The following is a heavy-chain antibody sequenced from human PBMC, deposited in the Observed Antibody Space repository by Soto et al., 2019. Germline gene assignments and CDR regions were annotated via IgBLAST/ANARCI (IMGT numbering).Heavy chain of an antibody. D-gene: IGHD2-8*01. CDR2: ILIGGQT. V-gene: IGHV3-23*01. Sequence: GGSLRLSCAASGFTFSNFAMAWLRQAPGRGQEWVAEILIGGQTFYPDSMKGRFTISRDNSKNTLYLQMNSLRVDDTALYFCAKDRHSDGIWTFDSWGQGTLVTVSS. CDR1: GFTFSNFA. J-gene: IGHJ4*02. CDR3: AKDRHSDGIWTFDS.